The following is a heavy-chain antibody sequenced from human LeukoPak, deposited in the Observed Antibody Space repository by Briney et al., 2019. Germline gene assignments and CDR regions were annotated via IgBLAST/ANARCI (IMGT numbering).Heavy chain of an antibody. V-gene: IGHV1-2*02. D-gene: IGHD3-3*01. J-gene: IGHJ5*02. Sequence: ASVKVSCKASGYTFTGCYMHWVRQAPGQGLEWMGWINPNSGGTNYAQKFQGRVTMTRDTSISTAYMELSRLRSDDTAVYYCARDLIFGVVSGWFDPWGQGTLVTVSS. CDR3: ARDLIFGVVSGWFDP. CDR2: INPNSGGT. CDR1: GYTFTGCY.